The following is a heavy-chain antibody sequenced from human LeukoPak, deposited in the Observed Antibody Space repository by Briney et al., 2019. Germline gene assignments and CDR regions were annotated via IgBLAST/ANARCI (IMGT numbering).Heavy chain of an antibody. CDR2: IYYSGST. V-gene: IGHV4-59*01. CDR3: AREVLYYASGSYYDY. D-gene: IGHD3-10*01. J-gene: IGHJ4*02. Sequence: SETLSLTCTVSGGSISSYYWSWIRQPPGKGLEWIGYIYYSGSTNYNPSLKSRVTISVDTSKNQFSLKLSSVTAADTAVYYCAREVLYYASGSYYDYWGQGTLVTVSS. CDR1: GGSISSYY.